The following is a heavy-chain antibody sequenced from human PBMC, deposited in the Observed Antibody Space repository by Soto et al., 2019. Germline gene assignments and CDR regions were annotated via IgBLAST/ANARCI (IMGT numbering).Heavy chain of an antibody. CDR1: GGSISSGGYY. V-gene: IGHV4-31*03. D-gene: IGHD6-6*01. CDR3: ARLGDSSSPHFDY. CDR2: IYYSGST. J-gene: IGHJ4*02. Sequence: SETLSLTCTVSGGSISSGGYYWSWIRQHPGKGLEWIGYIYYSGSTYYNPSLKGRVTISVDTSKNQFSLKLSSVTAADTAVYYCARLGDSSSPHFDYWGQGTLVTVSS.